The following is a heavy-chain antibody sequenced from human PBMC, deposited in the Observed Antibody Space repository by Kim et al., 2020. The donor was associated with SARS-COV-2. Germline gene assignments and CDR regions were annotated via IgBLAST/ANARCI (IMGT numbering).Heavy chain of an antibody. CDR3: ARDYRTAAGKEDFDY. V-gene: IGHV1-46*01. Sequence: AQGLQGRLTVTRDTSTSTVYMELSSLRSDDTAVYYCARDYRTAAGKEDFDYWGQGTLVTISS. J-gene: IGHJ4*02. D-gene: IGHD6-13*01.